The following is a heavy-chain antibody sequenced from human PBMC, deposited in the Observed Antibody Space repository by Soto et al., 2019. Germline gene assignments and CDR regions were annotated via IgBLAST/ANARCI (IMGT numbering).Heavy chain of an antibody. J-gene: IGHJ5*02. Sequence: QITLKESGPTLVKPTQTLTLTCTFSGFSLSTSGVGVGWIRQPPGKALEWLELIYWDDDKRYSPSLKSRITITKDTSKNQVVLTMTNMDPVDTATYYCARRRDFWSGNNWFDPWGQGTLVTVSS. V-gene: IGHV2-5*02. CDR1: GFSLSTSGVG. D-gene: IGHD3-3*01. CDR2: IYWDDDK. CDR3: ARRRDFWSGNNWFDP.